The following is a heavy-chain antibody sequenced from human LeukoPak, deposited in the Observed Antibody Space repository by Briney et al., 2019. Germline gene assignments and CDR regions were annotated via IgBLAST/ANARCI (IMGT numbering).Heavy chain of an antibody. J-gene: IGHJ4*02. CDR3: ARGVDQWPGKPFDY. Sequence: ASVKVSCKASVYTFTVYYMHWVRQAPGQGLEWMGWINPNSGGTNYAQKFQGRVTMTRDTSISTAYMELSRLRSDDTAVYYCARGVDQWPGKPFDYWGQGTLVTVSS. D-gene: IGHD6-19*01. V-gene: IGHV1-2*02. CDR2: INPNSGGT. CDR1: VYTFTVYY.